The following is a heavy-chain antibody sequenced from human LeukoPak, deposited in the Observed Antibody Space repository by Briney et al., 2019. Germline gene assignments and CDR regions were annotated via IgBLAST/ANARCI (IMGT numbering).Heavy chain of an antibody. Sequence: GASVKVSCKASGYTLRDYHIHWVRQAPGQGLEWMGWINCNSGATNYAQKFQGRVTMTRDTSLTTTYMDLSRLTSDDTAVYYCARELGGGTTREDWLDPWGQGTLVTVSS. CDR1: GYTLRDYH. V-gene: IGHV1-2*02. J-gene: IGHJ5*02. CDR2: INCNSGAT. D-gene: IGHD1-1*01. CDR3: ARELGGGTTREDWLDP.